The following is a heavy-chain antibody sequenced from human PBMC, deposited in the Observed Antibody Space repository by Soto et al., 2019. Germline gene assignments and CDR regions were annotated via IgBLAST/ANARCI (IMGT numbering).Heavy chain of an antibody. CDR1: GFTFVDYT. CDR2: ISWDGGST. J-gene: IGHJ4*02. D-gene: IGHD5-18*01. V-gene: IGHV3-43*01. CDR3: AKDRRGYRYAFDY. Sequence: GGSLRLSCAASGFTFVDYTMHWVRQATGKGLEWVSLISWDGGSTYYAASVKGRFTISRDNSKYSLYLQMNSLRTEDTALYYCAKDRRGYRYAFDYWGQGTLVTVSS.